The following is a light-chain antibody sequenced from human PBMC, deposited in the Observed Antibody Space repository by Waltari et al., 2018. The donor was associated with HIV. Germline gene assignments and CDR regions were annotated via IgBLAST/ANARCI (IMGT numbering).Light chain of an antibody. CDR2: EHN. V-gene: IGLV6-57*02. J-gene: IGLJ3*02. Sequence: NFMLTQPHSVSESPGKTVTISCTGSSGSIASNYVQWYQQRPGSAPTTVIYEHNQRPAGVPDRFSGSIDSSSNSASLTISGLKTEDEADYYCQSDDSITWVFGGGTKLTVL. CDR1: SGSIASNY. CDR3: QSDDSITWV.